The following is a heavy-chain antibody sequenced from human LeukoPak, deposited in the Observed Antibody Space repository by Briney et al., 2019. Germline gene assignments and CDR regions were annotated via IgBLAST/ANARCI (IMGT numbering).Heavy chain of an antibody. D-gene: IGHD3-22*01. J-gene: IGHJ5*02. V-gene: IGHV4-39*01. CDR3: GRPNPDSSGYYGSFDP. Sequence: SETLSLTCSVSGGSISSSSAYWGWVRQPPGKGLEWIGSIYRSETTYYNPSLKSRVIISVDTSKNQFSLKLNSVTAADTAVYYCGRPNPDSSGYYGSFDPWGQGILVTVSS. CDR2: IYRSETT. CDR1: GGSISSSSAY.